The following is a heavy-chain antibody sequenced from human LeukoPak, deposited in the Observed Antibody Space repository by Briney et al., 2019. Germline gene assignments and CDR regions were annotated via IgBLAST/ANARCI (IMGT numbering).Heavy chain of an antibody. Sequence: SETLSLTCTVSGGSISSSSYYWGWIRQPPGKGLEWIGSIYYSGSTYYNPSLKSRVTISVDTSKSQFSLKLSSVTAADTAVYYCASTPRYSSGWYATYYYYYYMDVWGKGTTVTISS. V-gene: IGHV4-39*01. D-gene: IGHD6-19*01. J-gene: IGHJ6*03. CDR1: GGSISSSSYY. CDR3: ASTPRYSSGWYATYYYYYYMDV. CDR2: IYYSGST.